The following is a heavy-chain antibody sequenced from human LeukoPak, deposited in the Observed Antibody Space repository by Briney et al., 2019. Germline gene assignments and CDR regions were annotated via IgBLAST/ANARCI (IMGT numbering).Heavy chain of an antibody. CDR2: ISHDGSNK. CDR3: ASLQIIVVMPTEVYWFDP. D-gene: IGHD2-2*01. CDR1: GFTFSRYA. J-gene: IGHJ5*02. V-gene: IGHV3-30-3*01. Sequence: PGRSLRLSCAASGFTFSRYAMHWVRQAPGKGLEWVAVISHDGSNKYYADSVKGRFTISRDNSKSALYLQMNSLGADDTAVYYCASLQIIVVMPTEVYWFDPWGQGTLVTVSS.